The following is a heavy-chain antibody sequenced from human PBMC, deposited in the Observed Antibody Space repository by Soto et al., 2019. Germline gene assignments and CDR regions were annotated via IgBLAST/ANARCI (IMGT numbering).Heavy chain of an antibody. CDR1: RYPFTTYS. CDR2: IHAGNGNT. D-gene: IGHD2-2*01. Sequence: ASVKVSFKSSRYPFTTYSMHSVRQAPGQSVEWMGWIHAGNGNTEHSQKFQGRVTITRDTSASTAYLELGSLRSEDTAVYYCARAACSSTSCYNYYPYGMDVWGQGTAVTVSS. CDR3: ARAACSSTSCYNYYPYGMDV. V-gene: IGHV1-3*01. J-gene: IGHJ6*01.